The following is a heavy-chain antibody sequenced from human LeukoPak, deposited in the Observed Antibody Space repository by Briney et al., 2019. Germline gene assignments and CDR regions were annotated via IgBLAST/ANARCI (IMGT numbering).Heavy chain of an antibody. CDR2: ISGSGGST. J-gene: IGHJ5*02. CDR1: GFTFSSYA. Sequence: HPGGSLRPSCAASGFTFSSYAMSWVRQAPGKGLEWVSAISGSGGSTYYADSVKGRFTISRDNSKNTLYLQMNSLRAEDTAVYYCAKLPGTCSGGSCPEGWFDPWGQGTLVTVSS. V-gene: IGHV3-23*01. D-gene: IGHD2-15*01. CDR3: AKLPGTCSGGSCPEGWFDP.